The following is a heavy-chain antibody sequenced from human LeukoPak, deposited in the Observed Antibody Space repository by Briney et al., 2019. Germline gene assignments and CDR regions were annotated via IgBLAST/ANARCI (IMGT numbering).Heavy chain of an antibody. D-gene: IGHD1-14*01. Sequence: SETLSLTCTVSGGSINNYYWSWIRQPPGKGLEWIGYIHYSGGDTNYNPSLKSRLTISVDTSKNQISLMLTSVTAADTAFYYCARQPAGTAAFDIWAQGTMVTGSS. V-gene: IGHV4-59*08. CDR1: GGSINNYY. CDR2: IHYSGGDT. CDR3: ARQPAGTAAFDI. J-gene: IGHJ3*02.